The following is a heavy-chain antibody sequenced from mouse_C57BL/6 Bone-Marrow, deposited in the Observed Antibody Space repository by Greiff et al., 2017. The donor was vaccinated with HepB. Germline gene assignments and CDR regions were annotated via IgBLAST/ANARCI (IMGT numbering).Heavy chain of an antibody. V-gene: IGHV5-17*01. CDR3: ARDFYYGSSYGFDV. Sequence: EVKVEESGGGLVKPGGSLKLSCAASGFTFSDYGMHWVRQAPEKGLEWVAYISSGSSTIYYADTVKGRFIISRDNAKNTLFLQMTSLRSEDTAMYYCARDFYYGSSYGFDVWGTGTTVTVSS. J-gene: IGHJ1*03. D-gene: IGHD1-1*01. CDR1: GFTFSDYG. CDR2: ISSGSSTI.